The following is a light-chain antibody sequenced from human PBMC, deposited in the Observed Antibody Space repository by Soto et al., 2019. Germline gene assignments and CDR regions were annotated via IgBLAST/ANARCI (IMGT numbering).Light chain of an antibody. J-gene: IGKJ5*01. CDR2: GAS. CDR3: QQTHAVPLT. Sequence: DVQMTQSPSSLSASVGDRVTITCRASQPISNYLNWYQQKAGEAPKVLIFGASSLQSGAPSRFSGSGYGTAFTLIINNLHPCDFATYYCQQTHAVPLTFGQGTRLE. CDR1: QPISNY. V-gene: IGKV1-39*01.